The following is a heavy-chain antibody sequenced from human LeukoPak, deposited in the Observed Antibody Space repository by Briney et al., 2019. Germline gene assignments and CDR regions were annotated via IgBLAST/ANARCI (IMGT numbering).Heavy chain of an antibody. D-gene: IGHD6-19*01. J-gene: IGHJ4*02. Sequence: PGGSLRLSCAASGFTFSSYAMSWVRQAPGKGLEWVSAISGSGGSTYYADSVKGRFTISRDNSKNTLYLQMNSLRAEDTAVYYCAKDLGEAGREYYFDYWGQGTLVTVSS. CDR2: ISGSGGST. CDR3: AKDLGEAGREYYFDY. CDR1: GFTFSSYA. V-gene: IGHV3-23*01.